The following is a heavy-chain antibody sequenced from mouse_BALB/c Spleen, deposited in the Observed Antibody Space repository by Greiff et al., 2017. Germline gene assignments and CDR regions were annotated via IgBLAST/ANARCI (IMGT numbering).Heavy chain of an antibody. CDR3: AREGGSSPYAMDY. CDR1: GYTFTSYW. D-gene: IGHD1-1*01. CDR2: IYPGDGDT. Sequence: QVHVKQSGAELARPGASVKLSCKASGYTFTSYWMQWVKQRPGQGLEWIGAIYPGDGDTRYTQKFKGKATLTADKSSSTAYMQLSSLASEDSAVYYCAREGGSSPYAMDYWGQGTSVTVSS. J-gene: IGHJ4*01. V-gene: IGHV1-87*01.